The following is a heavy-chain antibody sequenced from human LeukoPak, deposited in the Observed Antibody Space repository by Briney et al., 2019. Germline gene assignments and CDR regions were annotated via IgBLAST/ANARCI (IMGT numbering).Heavy chain of an antibody. D-gene: IGHD1-14*01. Sequence: SETLSLTCAVYGGSFSGYYWSWIRQPPGKGLEWIGEINHSGSTNYNPSLKSRVTISVDTSKNQFSLKLSSVTAADTAVYYCASPYNIPGMAHPGFDYWGQGTLVTVSS. CDR2: INHSGST. J-gene: IGHJ4*02. V-gene: IGHV4-34*01. CDR1: GGSFSGYY. CDR3: ASPYNIPGMAHPGFDY.